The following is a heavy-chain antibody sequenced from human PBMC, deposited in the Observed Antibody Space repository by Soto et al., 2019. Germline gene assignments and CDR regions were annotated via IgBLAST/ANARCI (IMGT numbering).Heavy chain of an antibody. CDR2: IIPIFGTA. CDR3: ARDLYRGDYYYGMDV. J-gene: IGHJ6*02. D-gene: IGHD3-10*01. CDR1: GGAFSSYA. V-gene: IGHV1-69*06. Sequence: SVKVSCKASGGAFSSYAISWVRQAPGQGLEWMGGIIPIFGTANYAQKFQGRVTITADKSTSTAYMELSSLRSEDTAVYYCARDLYRGDYYYGMDVWGQGTTVTVSS.